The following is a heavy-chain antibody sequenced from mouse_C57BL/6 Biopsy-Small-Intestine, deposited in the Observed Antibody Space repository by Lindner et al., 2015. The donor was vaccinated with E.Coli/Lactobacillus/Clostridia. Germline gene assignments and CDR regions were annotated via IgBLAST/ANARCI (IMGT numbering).Heavy chain of an antibody. J-gene: IGHJ4*01. CDR3: ARGVYGGSPYAMDY. CDR2: IYPGDGDI. Sequence: VQLQESGAELVKPGASVKISCKVSGYAFSSYWMNWVKQRPGKGLEWIGQIYPGDGDINYNGKFKDKATLTADKSSSTAYMELSSLTSEDSAVYFCARGVYGGSPYAMDYWGQGTSVTVSS. CDR1: GYAFSSYW. D-gene: IGHD1-1*01. V-gene: IGHV1-80*01.